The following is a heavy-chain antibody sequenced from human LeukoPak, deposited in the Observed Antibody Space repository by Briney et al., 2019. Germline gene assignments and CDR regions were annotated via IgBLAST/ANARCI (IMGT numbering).Heavy chain of an antibody. CDR2: MNPNSGNT. Sequence: ASVKVSCKASGYTFTSYDINWVRQATGQGLEWMGWMNPNSGNTGYAQKSQGRVTMTRNTSISTAYMELSSLRSEDTAVYYCARGPLLRFLEWLPMDYYFDYWGQGTLVTVSS. CDR3: ARGPLLRFLEWLPMDYYFDY. V-gene: IGHV1-8*01. J-gene: IGHJ4*02. CDR1: GYTFTSYD. D-gene: IGHD3-3*01.